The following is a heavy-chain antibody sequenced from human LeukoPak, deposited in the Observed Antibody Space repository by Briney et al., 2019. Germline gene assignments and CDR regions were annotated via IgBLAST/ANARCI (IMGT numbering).Heavy chain of an antibody. D-gene: IGHD4-23*01. CDR1: GFTFSSYS. CDR2: ISSSSSYI. J-gene: IGHJ4*02. V-gene: IGHV3-21*01. CDR3: ARGGYSTVVTPFDY. Sequence: GGPLRLSCAASGFTFSSYSMNWVRQAPGKGLEWVSSISSSSSYIYYADSVKGRFTISRDNAKNSLYLQMNSLRAEDTAVYYCARGGYSTVVTPFDYWGQGTLVTVSS.